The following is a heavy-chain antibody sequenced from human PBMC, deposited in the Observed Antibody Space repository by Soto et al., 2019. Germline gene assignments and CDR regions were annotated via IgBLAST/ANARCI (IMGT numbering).Heavy chain of an antibody. V-gene: IGHV1-8*01. Sequence: QVQLVQSGAEVKKPGASVKVSCKASGYTFTSYDINWVRQATGQGLEWMGWMNPNSGNTGYAQKFQGRVTMTRNTSISTAYMELISLRSEDTAVYYCERCINYYASGDEAFDIWGQGTMVTVSS. CDR3: ERCINYYASGDEAFDI. D-gene: IGHD3-10*01. CDR1: GYTFTSYD. CDR2: MNPNSGNT. J-gene: IGHJ3*02.